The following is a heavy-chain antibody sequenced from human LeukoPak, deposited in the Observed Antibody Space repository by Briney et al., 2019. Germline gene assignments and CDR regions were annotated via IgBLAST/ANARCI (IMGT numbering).Heavy chain of an antibody. J-gene: IGHJ4*02. V-gene: IGHV4-59*01. CDR3: ARWTGAGYCSGGSCPLPYYFDY. CDR2: MYCSGST. D-gene: IGHD2-15*01. CDR1: GGSISSYY. Sequence: SETLSLTCAVSGGSISSYYWSWIRQPPGKGLEWIGYMYCSGSTNYNPSLKSRVTISVDTSKNQSSLKLSSVTAADTAVYYCARWTGAGYCSGGSCPLPYYFDYWGQGTLVTVSS.